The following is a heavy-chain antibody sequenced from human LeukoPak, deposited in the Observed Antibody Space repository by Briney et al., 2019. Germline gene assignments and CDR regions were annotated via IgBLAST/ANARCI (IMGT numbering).Heavy chain of an antibody. D-gene: IGHD4-17*01. CDR1: GFTFSSYW. CDR2: INSDGSST. V-gene: IGHV3-74*01. CDR3: ARENYGDYGDY. J-gene: IGHJ4*02. Sequence: GGSLRLSCAVSGFTFSSYWMHWVRQAPGKGLVWVSRINSDGSSTSYADSVKGRFTISRDNAKNTLYLQMNSLRAEDTAVYYCARENYGDYGDYWGQGTLVTVSS.